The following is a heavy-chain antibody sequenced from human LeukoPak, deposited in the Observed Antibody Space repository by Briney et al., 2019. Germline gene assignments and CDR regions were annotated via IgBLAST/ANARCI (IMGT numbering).Heavy chain of an antibody. D-gene: IGHD2-2*01. J-gene: IGHJ4*02. Sequence: PSETLSLTCAVSGGSMRNYYWSWIRQPPGKGLKWIGYTYDRGSSSYNPSLRSRVSISIHTSKTQSSMNLSSVTAADTAVYYCARGWASSWYYFDFWGQGTLVTVSS. CDR1: GGSMRNYY. CDR3: ARGWASSWYYFDF. V-gene: IGHV4-59*01. CDR2: TYDRGSS.